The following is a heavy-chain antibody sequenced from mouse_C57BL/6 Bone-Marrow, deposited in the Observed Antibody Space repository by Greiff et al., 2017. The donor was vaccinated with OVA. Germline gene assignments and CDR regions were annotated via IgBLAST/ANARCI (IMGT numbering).Heavy chain of an antibody. V-gene: IGHV7-1*01. CDR2: SRNKANDYTT. CDR1: GFTFSDFY. CDR3: ARDHNWDEGDYAMDY. J-gene: IGHJ4*01. Sequence: EVKLVESGGGLVPSGRSLRLSCATSGFTFSDFYMEWVRQAPGKGLEWIAASRNKANDYTTEYRASVTGRFIVSRDTSQSILYLQMNAMRAEDTAIDYCARDHNWDEGDYAMDYWGQGTSVTVSA. D-gene: IGHD4-1*01.